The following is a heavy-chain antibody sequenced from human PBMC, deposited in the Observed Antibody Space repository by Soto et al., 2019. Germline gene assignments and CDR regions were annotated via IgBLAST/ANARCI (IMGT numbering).Heavy chain of an antibody. D-gene: IGHD3-3*01. Sequence: GGSLRLSCAASGFTFSSYWMSWVRQAPGKGLEWVANIKQDGSEKYYVDSVKGRFTISRDNAKNSLYLQMNSLRAEDTAVYYCARDGVGRYYDFWSGYYSDDAFDIWGQGTMVTVSS. V-gene: IGHV3-7*01. CDR3: ARDGVGRYYDFWSGYYSDDAFDI. CDR1: GFTFSSYW. CDR2: IKQDGSEK. J-gene: IGHJ3*02.